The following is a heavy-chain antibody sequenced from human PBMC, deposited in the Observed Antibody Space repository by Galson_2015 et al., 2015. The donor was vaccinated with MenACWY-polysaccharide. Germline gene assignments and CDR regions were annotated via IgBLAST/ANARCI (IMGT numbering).Heavy chain of an antibody. Sequence: SVKVSCKASGYTFTSYDINWVRQAPGQGLEWMGWMNPNRGNTGYAQKFQGRVTMTRNTSISTAYMELSSLRSEDTAVYYCARTVRRRAVRYFYDYVDGWGKGTPVTVSS. D-gene: IGHD1-1*01. CDR3: ARTVRRRAVRYFYDYVDG. J-gene: IGHJ6*03. CDR2: MNPNRGNT. V-gene: IGHV1-8*01. CDR1: GYTFTSYD.